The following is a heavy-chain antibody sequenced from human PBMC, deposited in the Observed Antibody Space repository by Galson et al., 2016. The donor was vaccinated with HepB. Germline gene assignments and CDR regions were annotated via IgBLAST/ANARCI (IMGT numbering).Heavy chain of an antibody. Sequence: LRLSCAASGFTFSSYAMHWVRQAPGKGLEWVAVISYDGSNKYYADSVKGRFTISRDNSKNTLYLQMNSLRAEDTAVYYCARDSSGWYGIFDYWGQGTLVTVSS. D-gene: IGHD6-19*01. V-gene: IGHV3-30*04. CDR3: ARDSSGWYGIFDY. CDR2: ISYDGSNK. CDR1: GFTFSSYA. J-gene: IGHJ4*02.